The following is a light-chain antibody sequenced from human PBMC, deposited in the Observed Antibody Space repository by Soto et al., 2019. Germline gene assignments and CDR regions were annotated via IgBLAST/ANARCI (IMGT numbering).Light chain of an antibody. Sequence: QSVLTQPASVSGSPGQSITISCTGTSSTVESYNLGSWYKQHPGKAPKLMIYEGIKRPSGVSNRFSGSKSGNTASLTISWLQAEDESDYYCCTYVGSSTYVFGTGTKVTVL. CDR3: CTYVGSSTYV. V-gene: IGLV2-23*01. CDR2: EGI. J-gene: IGLJ1*01. CDR1: SSTVESYNL.